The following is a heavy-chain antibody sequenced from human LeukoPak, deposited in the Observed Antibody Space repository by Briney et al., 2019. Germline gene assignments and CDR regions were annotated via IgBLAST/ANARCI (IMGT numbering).Heavy chain of an antibody. V-gene: IGHV4-39*07. J-gene: IGHJ5*02. D-gene: IGHD3-22*01. CDR3: ARDSKYDSSGHAP. CDR1: GGSITSSNYY. Sequence: SETLSLTCTVSGGSITSSNYYWAWIRQPPGKGLEWIGSIHYSGSAYYGPTLRSRDTISVDTSKNQFSLKVSAVTAADTAVYYCARDSKYDSSGHAPWGQGTQVTVSS. CDR2: IHYSGSA.